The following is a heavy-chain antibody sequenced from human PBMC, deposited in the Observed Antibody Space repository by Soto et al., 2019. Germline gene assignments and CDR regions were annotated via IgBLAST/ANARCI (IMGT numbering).Heavy chain of an antibody. Sequence: SETLSLTCTVSGGSIGSSNYYWAWIRQSPGKGLEWIGSVYYNGFTYYNPSLKSRVTISVDTSKNQFSLKLTSVTAADTAVYYCARRGHFWRCPGERDPWGQGTLVTVSS. CDR3: ARRGHFWRCPGERDP. CDR2: VYYNGFT. J-gene: IGHJ5*02. D-gene: IGHD3-3*02. CDR1: GGSIGSSNYY. V-gene: IGHV4-39*01.